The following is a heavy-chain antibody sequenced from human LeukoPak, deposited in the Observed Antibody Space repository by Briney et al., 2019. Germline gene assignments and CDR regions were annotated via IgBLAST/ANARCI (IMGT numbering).Heavy chain of an antibody. V-gene: IGHV4-30-4*07. CDR2: IYSSGSA. J-gene: IGHJ5*02. CDR1: GGSITSVSYS. D-gene: IGHD4-17*01. Sequence: SEALSLTCTVSGGSITSVSYSWTWIRQPPGKGLEWLGYIYSSGSAYYNPSLKSRVTISVDTSKNHFSLRLTSVTAADTAVYYCARTAGEGDYVGWFDPWGQGTLVTVSS. CDR3: ARTAGEGDYVGWFDP.